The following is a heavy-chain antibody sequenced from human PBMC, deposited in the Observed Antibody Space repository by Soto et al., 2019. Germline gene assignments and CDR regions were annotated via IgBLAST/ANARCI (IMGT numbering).Heavy chain of an antibody. Sequence: QVQLVESGGGVVQPGRSLRLSCAASGFTFSSYAMHWVRQAPGKGLEWVAVISYDGGNKYYADSVKGRFTISRDNSKNTLYLQMNSLRAEDTAVYYCARGAEMATDWGQGTLVTVSS. CDR1: GFTFSSYA. V-gene: IGHV3-30-3*01. J-gene: IGHJ4*02. CDR2: ISYDGGNK. CDR3: ARGAEMATD. D-gene: IGHD5-12*01.